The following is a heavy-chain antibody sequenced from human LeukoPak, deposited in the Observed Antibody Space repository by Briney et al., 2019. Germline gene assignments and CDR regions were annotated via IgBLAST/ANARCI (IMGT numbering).Heavy chain of an antibody. D-gene: IGHD2-2*01. CDR2: VNNDGSGT. CDR1: GFTFSNYW. V-gene: IGHV3-74*01. Sequence: GGSLRLSCVASGFTFSNYWMHWVRQAPGKGLVWVSRVNNDGSGTIYADSVKGRFTISRDNAKNTVFLQMNSLRAEDTALYYCARGGYQHGYDYWGQGARVTVSS. CDR3: ARGGYQHGYDY. J-gene: IGHJ4*02.